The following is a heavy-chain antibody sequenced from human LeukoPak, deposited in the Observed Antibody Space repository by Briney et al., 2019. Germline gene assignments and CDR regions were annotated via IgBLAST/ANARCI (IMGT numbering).Heavy chain of an antibody. CDR2: VRYDESTK. J-gene: IGHJ4*02. D-gene: IGHD2-2*02. V-gene: IGHV3-30*02. CDR3: AREVVVVPAAILGGYFDY. Sequence: PGGSLRLSCAASGFTFSNYGMHWVRRAPGKGLEWVAFVRYDESTKFYADSVKGRFTISRDNSKNTLYLQMNSLRAEDTAVYYCAREVVVVPAAILGGYFDYWGQGTLVTVSS. CDR1: GFTFSNYG.